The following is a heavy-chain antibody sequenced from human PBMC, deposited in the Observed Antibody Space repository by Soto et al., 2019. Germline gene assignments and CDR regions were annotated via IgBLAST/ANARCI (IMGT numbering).Heavy chain of an antibody. CDR1: GCSISSGSY. V-gene: IGHV4-38-2*02. Sequence: PSETLSLTCTVSGCSISSGSYWAWIRQPPWKGPEGIARIYHGGTTFYNPSLKSRITISFDTSNNQFSLKLTSVTAADPAVYYCARVHVMVVAGSHFDYWGHGTLVTVSS. CDR2: IYHGGTT. J-gene: IGHJ4*01. D-gene: IGHD6-19*01. CDR3: ARVHVMVVAGSHFDY.